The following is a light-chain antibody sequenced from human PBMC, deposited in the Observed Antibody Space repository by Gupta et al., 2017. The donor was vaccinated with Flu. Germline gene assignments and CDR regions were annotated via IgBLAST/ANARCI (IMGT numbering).Light chain of an antibody. Sequence: DVVMAQSPLSLPVTLGQPASIFCRSSQSLVHSDGNIYLNWFHQRPGQYPRRLIYRVSNRDSGGPDRWSGGGSGTDVTTSTNRVQAADVGIYYCMQGTNGSPTFGGGTKVELQ. V-gene: IGKV2-30*02. CDR2: RVS. CDR3: MQGTNGSPT. J-gene: IGKJ4*01. CDR1: QSLVHSDGNIY.